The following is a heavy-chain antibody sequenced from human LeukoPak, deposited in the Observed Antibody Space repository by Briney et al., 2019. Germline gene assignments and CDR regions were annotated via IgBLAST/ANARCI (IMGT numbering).Heavy chain of an antibody. CDR2: IYRGGST. CDR1: GFTVSSNY. Sequence: GGSLRLSCAASGFTVSSNYMSWVRQAPGKGLEWVSVIYRGGSTYYADSVKGRFTISRDNSENTLHLQMNSLRAEDTAVYYCASNAYSSGWYYFDYWGQGTLVTVSS. V-gene: IGHV3-53*01. D-gene: IGHD6-13*01. CDR3: ASNAYSSGWYYFDY. J-gene: IGHJ4*02.